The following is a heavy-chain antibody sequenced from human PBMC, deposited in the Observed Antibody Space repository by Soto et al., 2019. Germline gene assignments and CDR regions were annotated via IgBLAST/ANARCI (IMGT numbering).Heavy chain of an antibody. CDR1: GYTFTSYG. CDR2: ISAYNGNT. J-gene: IGHJ6*02. D-gene: IGHD2-2*01. V-gene: IGHV1-18*01. Sequence: GASVKVSCKASGYTFTSYGISWVRQAPGQGLEWMGWISAYNGNTNYAQKLQGRVTMTTDTSTSTAYMELRSLRSDDTAVYYCARDGSGAAMEDYYYYGMDVWGQGTTVTVSS. CDR3: ARDGSGAAMEDYYYYGMDV.